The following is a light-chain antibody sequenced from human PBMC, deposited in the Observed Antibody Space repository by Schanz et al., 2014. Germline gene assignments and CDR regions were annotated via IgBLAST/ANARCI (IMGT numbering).Light chain of an antibody. CDR1: SSDVGGYNY. V-gene: IGLV2-11*01. CDR3: SSYAGSDTFV. Sequence: QSALTQPRSVSGSPGQSVTISCTGTSSDVGGYNYVSWYQQHPGKAPKLIMYEVSNRPSGVPDRFSGSKSGNTASLTVSGLQAEDEADYYCSSYAGSDTFVFGGGTKLTVL. CDR2: EVS. J-gene: IGLJ2*01.